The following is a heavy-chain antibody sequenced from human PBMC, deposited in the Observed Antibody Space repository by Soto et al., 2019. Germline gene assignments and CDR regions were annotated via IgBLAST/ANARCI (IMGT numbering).Heavy chain of an antibody. Sequence: TGESLKISCKGSGYSFTSYWIGWVRQIPGKGLEWMGIIYPGDSDTRYSPSFQGQVTISADKSISTAYLQWSSLKASDTAMYYCASYYDSTGGAFDIWGQGTMVTVSS. CDR3: ASYYDSTGGAFDI. CDR2: IYPGDSDT. J-gene: IGHJ3*02. V-gene: IGHV5-51*01. D-gene: IGHD3-22*01. CDR1: GYSFTSYW.